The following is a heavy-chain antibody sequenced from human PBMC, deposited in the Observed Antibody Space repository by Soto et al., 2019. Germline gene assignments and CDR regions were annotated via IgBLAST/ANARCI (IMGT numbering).Heavy chain of an antibody. CDR3: ARDDGTLAGSYFDF. CDR2: INSNSGDT. V-gene: IGHV1-2*02. CDR1: GYTFTDYY. Sequence: QVQLVQSGAEVEKPGASVKVSCKTSGYTFTDYYLHWVRRAPGQGLEWMGWINSNSGDTRSAQRFQDRVTMTRDTSITTAYLELTRLTSDDTAVYDCARDDGTLAGSYFDFWGQGTLITVSA. D-gene: IGHD6-19*01. J-gene: IGHJ4*02.